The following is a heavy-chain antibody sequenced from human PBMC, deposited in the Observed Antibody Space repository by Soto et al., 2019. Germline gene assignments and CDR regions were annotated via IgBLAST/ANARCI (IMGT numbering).Heavy chain of an antibody. J-gene: IGHJ4*02. V-gene: IGHV3-64D*06. D-gene: IGHD2-2*01. CDR2: ISSNGGST. Sequence: TGGSLRLSCSASGFTFSSYAMHWVRQAPGKGLEYVSAISSNGGSTYYADSVKGRFTISRDNSKNTLYLQMSSLRAEDTAVYYCVKLAYCSSTSCSPFDYWGQGTLVTVSS. CDR1: GFTFSSYA. CDR3: VKLAYCSSTSCSPFDY.